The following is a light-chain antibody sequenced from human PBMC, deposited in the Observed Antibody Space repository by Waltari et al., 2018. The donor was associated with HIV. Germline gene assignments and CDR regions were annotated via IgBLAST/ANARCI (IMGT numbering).Light chain of an antibody. J-gene: IGLJ2*01. CDR1: ALPTPY. Sequence: SSELPQPPSVSVSPGQTVRITCSGDALPTPYTSCYQQKPGQPPVLVMYKDTQRSSGTPERFSGSSSGTTVTLTITAVRAEDEAYYYCQSGDNKLTSVFFGGGTRLTVL. V-gene: IGLV3-25*03. CDR3: QSGDNKLTSVF. CDR2: KDT.